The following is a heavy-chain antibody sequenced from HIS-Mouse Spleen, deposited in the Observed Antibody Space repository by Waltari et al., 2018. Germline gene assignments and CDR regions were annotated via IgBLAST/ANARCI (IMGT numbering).Heavy chain of an antibody. CDR3: AREIPYSSSWYDWYFDL. CDR2: IYYSGST. D-gene: IGHD6-13*01. J-gene: IGHJ2*01. CDR1: GGSISSSSYY. Sequence: QLQLQESGPGLVKPSETLSLTCTVSGGSISSSSYYWGWSRQPPGMGLGWIGRIYYSGSTYYNPCLKSLVTISVDTSKNQFSLKLSSVTAADTAVYYCAREIPYSSSWYDWYFDLWGRGTLVTVSS. V-gene: IGHV4-39*07.